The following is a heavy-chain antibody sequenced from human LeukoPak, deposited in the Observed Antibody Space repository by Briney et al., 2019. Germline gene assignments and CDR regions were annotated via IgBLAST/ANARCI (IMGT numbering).Heavy chain of an antibody. V-gene: IGHV4-4*02. D-gene: IGHD3-3*01. CDR3: ASWSTRFPSY. CDR2: IFHSGAT. CDR1: GGSIGTTHW. J-gene: IGHJ4*02. Sequence: SETLSLTCAVFGGSIGTTHWWSWVRQPPGKGLEWIGEIFHSGATNYRPSLRSRVIISLDKSKNQFSLKLSSVTAADTAVYYCASWSTRFPSYWGQGTLVIVSS.